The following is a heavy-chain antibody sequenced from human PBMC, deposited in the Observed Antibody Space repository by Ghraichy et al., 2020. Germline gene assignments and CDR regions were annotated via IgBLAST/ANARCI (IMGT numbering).Heavy chain of an antibody. J-gene: IGHJ3*02. Sequence: GGSLRLSCAASGFTFSSYSMNWVRQAPGKGLEWVSYISSSSSTIYYADSVKGRFTISRDNAKNSLYLQMNSLRDEDTAVYYCARGPSGSYFTAWAFDIWGQGTMVTVSS. D-gene: IGHD1-26*01. CDR3: ARGPSGSYFTAWAFDI. CDR2: ISSSSSTI. CDR1: GFTFSSYS. V-gene: IGHV3-48*02.